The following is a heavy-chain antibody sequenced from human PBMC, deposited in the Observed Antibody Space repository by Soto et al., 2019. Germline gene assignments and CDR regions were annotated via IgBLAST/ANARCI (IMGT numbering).Heavy chain of an antibody. J-gene: IGHJ6*02. CDR2: ISSSGSTI. CDR1: GFTFSSYE. V-gene: IGHV3-48*03. Sequence: HPVGSLRLSCAASGFTFSSYEMNWVRQAPGKGLEWVSYISSSGSTIYYADSVKGRFTISRDNAKNSLYLQMNSLRAEDTAVYYCASNGDYYYYGMDVWGQGTTVTVSS. CDR3: ASNGDYYYYGMDV. D-gene: IGHD4-17*01.